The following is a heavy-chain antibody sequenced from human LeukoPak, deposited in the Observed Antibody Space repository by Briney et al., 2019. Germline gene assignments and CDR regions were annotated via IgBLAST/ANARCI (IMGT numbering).Heavy chain of an antibody. CDR3: AKDKGAGFGGMDV. Sequence: GGSLRLSCAASGFTFSSYAMSWDRQAPGKGLEWVSAISGSGGSIYYADSVKGRFTISRDNSKNTLYLQMNSLRAEDTAVYYCAKDKGAGFGGMDVWGQGTTVTVSS. D-gene: IGHD3-10*01. CDR1: GFTFSSYA. V-gene: IGHV3-23*01. CDR2: ISGSGGSI. J-gene: IGHJ6*02.